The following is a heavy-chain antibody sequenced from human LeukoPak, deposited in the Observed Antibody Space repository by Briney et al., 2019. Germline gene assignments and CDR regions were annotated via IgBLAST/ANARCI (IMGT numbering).Heavy chain of an antibody. CDR3: ARGRDKLGYCSSTSCYRQYYWFDP. CDR2: INHSGSK. V-gene: IGHV4-34*01. J-gene: IGHJ5*02. CDR1: GGSFSGYY. D-gene: IGHD2-2*02. Sequence: SETLSLTCAVYGGSFSGYYWGWIRQPPGKGLECIGEINHSGSKNYNPSLKSRVTISVDTSKNQFSLRLSSVTAADTTVYYCARGRDKLGYCSSTSCYRQYYWFDPWGQGTLVTVSS.